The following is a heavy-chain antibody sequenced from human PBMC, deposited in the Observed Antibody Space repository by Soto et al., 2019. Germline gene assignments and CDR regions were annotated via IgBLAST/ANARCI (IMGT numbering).Heavy chain of an antibody. Sequence: ASVKVSCKASGYTFTGYAMHWVRQAPGQRLEWMGWINAGNGNTKYSQKFQGRVTITRDTSTSTAYMELRSLRSDDTAVYYCARGALLWFGELSAYYFDYWGQGTLVTVSS. V-gene: IGHV1-3*01. J-gene: IGHJ4*02. CDR1: GYTFTGYA. CDR3: ARGALLWFGELSAYYFDY. D-gene: IGHD3-10*01. CDR2: INAGNGNT.